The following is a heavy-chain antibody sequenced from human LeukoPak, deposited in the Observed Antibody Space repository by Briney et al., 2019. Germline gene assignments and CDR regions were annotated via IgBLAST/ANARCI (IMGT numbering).Heavy chain of an antibody. CDR2: IYYSGST. Sequence: PSETLSLTCTVSGGSISSSSYYWSWIRQPPGTGLEWIGYIYYSGSTNYNPSLKSRVTISVDTSKNQFSLKLSSVTAADTAVYSCARAYYGSGTYYNFDYWGQGTLVTVSS. V-gene: IGHV4-61*01. CDR1: GGSISSSSYY. J-gene: IGHJ4*02. D-gene: IGHD3-10*01. CDR3: ARAYYGSGTYYNFDY.